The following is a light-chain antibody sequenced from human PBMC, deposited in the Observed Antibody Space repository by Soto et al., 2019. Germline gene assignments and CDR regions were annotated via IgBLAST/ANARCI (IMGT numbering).Light chain of an antibody. Sequence: QSVLTQPPSVSAAPGQKVSISCSGSSSNVGKNFVSWYQHVPGKAPKLLIYDNQKRPSGIPDRFSASKSGTLATLDITGLQTGDEADYYYGTWDSSLTIGVIFGGGTKVTVL. CDR1: SSNVGKNF. V-gene: IGLV1-51*01. CDR3: GTWDSSLTIGVI. J-gene: IGLJ2*01. CDR2: DNQ.